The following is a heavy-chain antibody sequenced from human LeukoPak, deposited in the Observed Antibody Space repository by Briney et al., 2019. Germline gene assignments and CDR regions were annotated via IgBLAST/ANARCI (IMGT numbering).Heavy chain of an antibody. CDR2: IVVGSGNT. D-gene: IGHD2-2*01. J-gene: IGHJ4*02. V-gene: IGHV1-58*01. Sequence: ASVKVSCKASGFTFTSSAVQWVRQARGQRLEWIGWIVVGSGNTNYAQKFQERVTITRDMSTSTAYMELSSLRSEDTAVYYCAFWGGLVIVPAAFWGQGTLVTVSS. CDR1: GFTFTSSA. CDR3: AFWGGLVIVPAAF.